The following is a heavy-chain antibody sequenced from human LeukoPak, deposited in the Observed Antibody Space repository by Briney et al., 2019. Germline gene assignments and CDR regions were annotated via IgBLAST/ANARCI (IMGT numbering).Heavy chain of an antibody. D-gene: IGHD6-13*01. Sequence: GGSLRLSCAASGFTFSSYGMTWVRQAPGKGLEWVSSISGSNPSTYYADSVRGRFTISRDNSKNTLDLQMSSLRAEDSAIYYCAKITAAGIDYWGQGTLVTVSS. CDR2: ISGSNPST. J-gene: IGHJ4*02. V-gene: IGHV3-23*01. CDR3: AKITAAGIDY. CDR1: GFTFSSYG.